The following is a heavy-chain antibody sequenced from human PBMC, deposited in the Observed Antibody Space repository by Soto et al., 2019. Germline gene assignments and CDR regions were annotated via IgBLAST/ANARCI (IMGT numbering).Heavy chain of an antibody. D-gene: IGHD3-3*01. CDR3: ARQVTIFGVVILNWFDP. CDR2: IYYSGST. CDR1: GGSISSSSYY. V-gene: IGHV4-39*01. Sequence: SETLSLTCTVSGGSISSSSYYWGWIRQPPGKGLEWIGSIYYSGSTYYNPSLKSRVTISVDTSKNQFSLKLSSVTAADTAVYYCARQVTIFGVVILNWFDPWGQGTLVTVSS. J-gene: IGHJ5*02.